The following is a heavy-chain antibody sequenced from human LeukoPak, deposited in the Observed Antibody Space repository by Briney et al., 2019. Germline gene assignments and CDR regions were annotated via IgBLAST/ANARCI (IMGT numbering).Heavy chain of an antibody. CDR1: GGSMSSYY. J-gene: IGHJ3*02. Sequence: SETLSLTCTVSGGSMSSYYWSWIRQPAGKGLEWIGRIYTSGSTNYNPSLKSRVTMSVDTSKNQFSLKLSSVTAADTAVYYCARDGPYCSGGSCYPNDGFDIWGQGTMVTVSS. CDR3: ARDGPYCSGGSCYPNDGFDI. V-gene: IGHV4-4*07. D-gene: IGHD2-15*01. CDR2: IYTSGST.